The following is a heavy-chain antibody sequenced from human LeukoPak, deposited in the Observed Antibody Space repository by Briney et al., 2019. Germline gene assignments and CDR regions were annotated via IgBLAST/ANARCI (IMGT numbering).Heavy chain of an antibody. CDR2: IYYSGST. D-gene: IGHD3-22*01. CDR3: ASTSYYYDSSPRWFDP. V-gene: IGHV4-30-4*07. CDR1: GGSISSGGYS. Sequence: PSETLSLTCAVSGGSISSGGYSWSWIRQPPGKGLEWTGYIYYSGSTYYNPSLKSRVTISVDTSKNQFSLKLSSVTAADTAVYYCASTSYYYDSSPRWFDPWGQGTLVTVSS. J-gene: IGHJ5*02.